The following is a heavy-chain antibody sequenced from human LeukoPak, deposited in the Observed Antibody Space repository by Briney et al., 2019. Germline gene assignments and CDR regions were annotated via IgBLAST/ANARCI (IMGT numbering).Heavy chain of an antibody. CDR1: GFTSDDYA. CDR2: ISWNSGSI. J-gene: IGHJ4*02. V-gene: IGHV3-9*02. CDR3: AKASGILLPYYSDY. Sequence: GGSLRLSCAASGFTSDDYAMHWVRQAPGEGLEWVSGISWNSGSIGYADSVKGRFAISRDNAKNSLYLQMNSLRAEDTALYYCAKASGILLPYYSDYWGQGTLVTVSS. D-gene: IGHD2-15*01.